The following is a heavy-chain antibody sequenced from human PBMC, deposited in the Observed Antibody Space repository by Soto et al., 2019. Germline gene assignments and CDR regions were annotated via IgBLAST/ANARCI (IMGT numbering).Heavy chain of an antibody. D-gene: IGHD5-12*01. V-gene: IGHV4-39*01. CDR1: GGSISSSSYY. CDR2: IYYSGST. J-gene: IGHJ6*02. CDR3: ASVRRGGYDSLRYYYGMDV. Sequence: SETLSLTCTVSGGSISSSSYYWGWIRQPPGKGLEWIGSIYYSGSTYYNPSLKSRVTISVDTSKNQFSLKLSSVTAADTAVYYCASVRRGGYDSLRYYYGMDVWGQGTKVTVSS.